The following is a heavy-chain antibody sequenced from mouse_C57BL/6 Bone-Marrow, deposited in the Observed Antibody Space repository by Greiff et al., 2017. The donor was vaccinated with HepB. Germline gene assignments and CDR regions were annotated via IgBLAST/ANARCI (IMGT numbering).Heavy chain of an antibody. CDR1: GYTFTSYG. CDR2: IYPRSGNT. J-gene: IGHJ3*01. CDR3: ARDYYYGSSYVWFAY. V-gene: IGHV1-81*01. Sequence: VQLKESGAELARPGASVKLSCKASGYTFTSYGISWVKQRTGQGLEWIGEIYPRSGNTYYNEKFKGKATLTADKSSSTAYMELRSLTSEDSAVYFCARDYYYGSSYVWFAYWGQGTLVTVSA. D-gene: IGHD1-1*01.